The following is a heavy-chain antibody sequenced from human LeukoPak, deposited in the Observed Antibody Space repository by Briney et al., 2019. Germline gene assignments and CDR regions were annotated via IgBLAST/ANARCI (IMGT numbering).Heavy chain of an antibody. D-gene: IGHD6-19*01. J-gene: IGHJ6*03. Sequence: AGGSLRLSCAASGFTFDDYAMHWVRQAPGKGLEWVSLISWDGGSTYYADSVKGRFTISRDNSKNSLYLQMNSLRGEDTVLYYCAKEAVRKNYYYMDVWGKGTTVTVSS. V-gene: IGHV3-43D*03. CDR3: AKEAVRKNYYYMDV. CDR1: GFTFDDYA. CDR2: ISWDGGST.